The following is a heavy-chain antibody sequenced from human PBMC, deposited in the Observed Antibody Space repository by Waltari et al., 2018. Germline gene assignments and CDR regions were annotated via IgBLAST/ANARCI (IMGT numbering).Heavy chain of an antibody. Sequence: QVELQQWGAGLLKPSETLSLTCAVYGGSFNDSYWTWFRQPPGTSLEWIGEINHAGSAHYNPSLKSRATLLVETSKNQFSLNLTSVTAADTGLYYCARSLLRPHYAPGNFRHWGHGTLVAVSS. V-gene: IGHV4-34*01. D-gene: IGHD3-10*02. CDR3: ARSLLRPHYAPGNFRH. CDR1: GGSFNDSY. J-gene: IGHJ4*01. CDR2: INHAGSA.